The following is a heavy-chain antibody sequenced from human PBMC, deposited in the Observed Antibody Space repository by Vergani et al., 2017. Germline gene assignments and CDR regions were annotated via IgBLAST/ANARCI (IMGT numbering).Heavy chain of an antibody. D-gene: IGHD2-15*01. Sequence: QVQLQQWGAGLLKPSETLSLTCAVYGGSFSGYYWSWIRQPPGKGLEWIGEINHSGSTNYNQSLKSRVTISVDTSKNQFSLKLSSVTAADTAVYYCARRAPRGYCSGGSGSRYYYYMDVWGKGTTVTVSS. CDR2: INHSGST. J-gene: IGHJ6*03. CDR3: ARRAPRGYCSGGSGSRYYYYMDV. V-gene: IGHV4-34*01. CDR1: GGSFSGYY.